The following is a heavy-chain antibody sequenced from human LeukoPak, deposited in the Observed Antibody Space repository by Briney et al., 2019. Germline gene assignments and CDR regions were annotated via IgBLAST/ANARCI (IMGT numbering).Heavy chain of an antibody. CDR1: GFTFSSYS. D-gene: IGHD3-22*01. J-gene: IGHJ4*02. CDR2: ISIGSHYI. CDR3: ARDYYDSSGYRFGY. Sequence: GGSLRLSCAASGFTFSSYSLNWVRQAPGKGLEWVSSISIGSHYIYYADSVKGRFTISRDNAKNSLYLQMNSLRAEDTAVYYCARDYYDSSGYRFGYWGQGTLVTVSS. V-gene: IGHV3-21*01.